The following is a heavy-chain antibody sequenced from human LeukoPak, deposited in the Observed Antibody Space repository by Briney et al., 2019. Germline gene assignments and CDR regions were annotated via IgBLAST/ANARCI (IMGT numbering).Heavy chain of an antibody. V-gene: IGHV4-34*01. Sequence: SETPSLTCAVYGGSFSGYYWSWIRQPPGKGLEWIGEINHSGSTNYNPSLKSRVTISVDTSKNQFSLKLSSVTAADTAVYYCAISDGYCSSTTCYNPFDYWGQGTLVTVSS. CDR1: GGSFSGYY. D-gene: IGHD2-2*02. CDR2: INHSGST. J-gene: IGHJ4*02. CDR3: AISDGYCSSTTCYNPFDY.